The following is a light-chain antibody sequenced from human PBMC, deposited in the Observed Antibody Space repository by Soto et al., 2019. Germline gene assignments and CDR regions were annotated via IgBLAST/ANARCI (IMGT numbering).Light chain of an antibody. CDR3: QQSHSIPWT. J-gene: IGKJ1*01. CDR1: QGISSW. V-gene: IGKV1-12*01. Sequence: QMTQSASSVSASVGDRFAVTCRASQGISSWLAWYQQKPGKAPKLLIYAASNLQSGVPSTFSGSGSGTDFTLTISSLQPEDFATYYCQQSHSIPWTFGQGTKVDIK. CDR2: AAS.